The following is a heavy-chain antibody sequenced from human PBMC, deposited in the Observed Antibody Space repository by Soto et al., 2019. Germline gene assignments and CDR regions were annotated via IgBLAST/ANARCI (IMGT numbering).Heavy chain of an antibody. CDR2: IIPIFGTA. CDR3: AREGPASTTEGYDAFDI. Sequence: GASVKVSCKASGGTFSSSAISWVRQAPGQGLECMGGIIPIFGTANYAQKFQGRVTITADESTSTAYMELSTLRSEDTAVYYCAREGPASTTEGYDAFDIWGQGTMLTVSS. J-gene: IGHJ3*02. CDR1: GGTFSSSA. V-gene: IGHV1-69*13. D-gene: IGHD2-2*01.